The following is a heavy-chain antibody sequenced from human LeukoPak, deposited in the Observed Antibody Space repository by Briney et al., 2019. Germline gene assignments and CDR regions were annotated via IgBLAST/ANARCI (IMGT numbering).Heavy chain of an antibody. CDR1: GFTFDDYA. Sequence: TGRSLRLSFAASGFTFDDYAMHWVRQAPGKGLEWVSGISWNSGSIGYADSVKGRFTISRDNSKNTLYLQMNSLRAEDTAVYYCAKRYCSSTSCSLFDYWGQGSLVTVSS. CDR2: ISWNSGSI. V-gene: IGHV3-9*01. D-gene: IGHD2-2*01. J-gene: IGHJ4*02. CDR3: AKRYCSSTSCSLFDY.